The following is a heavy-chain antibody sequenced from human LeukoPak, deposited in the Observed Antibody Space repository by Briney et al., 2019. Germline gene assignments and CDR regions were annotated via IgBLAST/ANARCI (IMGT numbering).Heavy chain of an antibody. J-gene: IGHJ4*02. CDR3: AKGFTSSWNYYFDY. CDR2: ISDSGGST. D-gene: IGHD6-13*01. CDR1: GFSFSNYA. V-gene: IGHV3-23*01. Sequence: EGSLRLSCAASGFSFSNYAMSWVRQAPGKGLEWVSAISDSGGSTYYADSVKGRFTISRDNSKNTLNLQMNSLRGEDTAVYYCAKGFTSSWNYYFDYWGQGTLVTVSS.